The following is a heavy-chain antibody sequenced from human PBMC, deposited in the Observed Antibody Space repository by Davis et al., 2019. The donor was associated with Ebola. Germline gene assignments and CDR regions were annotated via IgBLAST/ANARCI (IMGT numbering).Heavy chain of an antibody. CDR1: GFTFSTYS. CDR2: ISSDSDYI. D-gene: IGHD2/OR15-2a*01. Sequence: GGSLRLSCAASGFTFSTYSMSWVRQAPGKALEWVSSISSDSDYIYYADSAKGRFTISRDNSRGTLYLQMNSLRVEDSAIYYCVKDSSNIWFDIWGQGTLVTVSS. V-gene: IGHV3-21*04. J-gene: IGHJ3*02. CDR3: VKDSSNIWFDI.